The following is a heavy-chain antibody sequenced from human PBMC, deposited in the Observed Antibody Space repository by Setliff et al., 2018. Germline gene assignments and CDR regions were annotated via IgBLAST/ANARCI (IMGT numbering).Heavy chain of an antibody. CDR1: GESFSNNY. CDR2: SDHGGNT. D-gene: IGHD3-22*01. J-gene: IGHJ4*02. Sequence: SETLSLTCTVYGESFSNNYWSWIRQSPGKGLEWIGESDHGGNTTIHPSLKSRLTMSVDTSKNQFSLKLSSVTAADTAVYYCARGIRTYYYDSSGYCDYWGQGTLVTVSS. CDR3: ARGIRTYYYDSSGYCDY. V-gene: IGHV4-34*01.